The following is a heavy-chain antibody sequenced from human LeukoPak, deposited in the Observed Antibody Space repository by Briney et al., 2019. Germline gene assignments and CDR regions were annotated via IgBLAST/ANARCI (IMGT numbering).Heavy chain of an antibody. CDR3: ARYTDNDTVTA. J-gene: IGHJ4*02. CDR1: GYRFTSYW. Sequence: GGSLKIHCQCSGYRFTSYWIGWVRQMPGKGLEGTGIIYTGDSHTRYRPSFQGQVTTSADKSSSTAPLQWSSLKASDTAMYYCARYTDNDTVTAWGQKALVTASS. CDR2: IYTGDSHT. V-gene: IGHV5-51*01. D-gene: IGHD4-11*01.